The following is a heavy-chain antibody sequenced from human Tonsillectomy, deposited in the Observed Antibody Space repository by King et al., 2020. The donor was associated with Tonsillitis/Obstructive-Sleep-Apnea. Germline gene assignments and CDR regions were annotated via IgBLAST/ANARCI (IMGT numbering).Heavy chain of an antibody. J-gene: IGHJ4*02. CDR1: GFTFSNYA. CDR2: ISGSGGNT. CDR3: AKDLRGAYFQLDLFEY. V-gene: IGHV3-23*04. Sequence: VQLVESGGGLVQPGGSLRLSCAASGFTFSNYAMSWVRQAPGKGLEWVSAISGSGGNTYYADSVKGRFTISRDDSKNSLFLQMNSLRAEDTAVYYCAKDLRGAYFQLDLFEYWGQGTLVTVSS. D-gene: IGHD2/OR15-2a*01.